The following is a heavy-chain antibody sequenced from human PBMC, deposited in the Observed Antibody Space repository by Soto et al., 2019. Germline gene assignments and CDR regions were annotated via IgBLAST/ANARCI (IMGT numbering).Heavy chain of an antibody. CDR2: IDPSDSYT. J-gene: IGHJ6*02. D-gene: IGHD3-16*01. CDR3: GGSSDYYYYYGMDV. CDR1: GYSFTSYW. Sequence: GEALKISCKGSGYSFTSYWISWVRQMPGKGLEWMGRIDPSDSYTNYSPSFQGHVTISADKSISTAYLQWSSLKASDTAMYYCGGSSDYYYYYGMDVWGQGTTVTVS. V-gene: IGHV5-10-1*01.